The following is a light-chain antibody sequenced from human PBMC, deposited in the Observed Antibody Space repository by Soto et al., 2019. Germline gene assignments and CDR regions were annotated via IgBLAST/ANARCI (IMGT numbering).Light chain of an antibody. Sequence: QSVLTQPASVSGSPGQALTIFCTGTSSDVGGYNYVSWYQQHPGKAPKVIIYDVSNRPSGVSNRFSGSKSGNTASLTISGLQAEDEADYYCTSYTSSSTLTVFGTGTKVTVL. CDR1: SSDVGGYNY. J-gene: IGLJ1*01. CDR2: DVS. CDR3: TSYTSSSTLTV. V-gene: IGLV2-14*01.